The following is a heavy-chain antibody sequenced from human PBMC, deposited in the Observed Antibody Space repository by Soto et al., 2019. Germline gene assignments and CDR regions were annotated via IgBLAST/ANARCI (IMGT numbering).Heavy chain of an antibody. D-gene: IGHD3-3*01. V-gene: IGHV1-69*04. J-gene: IGHJ6*03. Sequence: SVKASCKASGGTFSSYTISWVRQAPGQGLEWMGRIIPISGVANYAQKLQGGVTITADTSTSTAYMELSRLRSDDTAVYYCARDKGVGFWSGNSYYYMDVWGKGTTVTVSS. CDR3: ARDKGVGFWSGNSYYYMDV. CDR1: GGTFSSYT. CDR2: IIPISGVA.